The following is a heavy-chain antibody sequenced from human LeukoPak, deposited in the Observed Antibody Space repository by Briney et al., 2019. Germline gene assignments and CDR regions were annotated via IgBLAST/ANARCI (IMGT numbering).Heavy chain of an antibody. D-gene: IGHD6-13*01. CDR3: ARDREAAAEIDY. CDR2: INPNSGGT. V-gene: IGHV1-2*02. J-gene: IGHJ4*02. Sequence: SVKVSCKASGYTFTVYYMHCVRQAPGQGLEWMGWINPNSGGTNYAQKIQGRVTMTRDTYINTAYIELSRLRSDDTAVYYCARDREAAAEIDYWGQGTLVTVSS. CDR1: GYTFTVYY.